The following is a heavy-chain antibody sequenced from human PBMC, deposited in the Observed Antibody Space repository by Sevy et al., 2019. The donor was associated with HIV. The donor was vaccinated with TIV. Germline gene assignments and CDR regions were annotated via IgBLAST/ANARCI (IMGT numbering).Heavy chain of an antibody. CDR3: AREGYYDSSGYQS. CDR2: INPNSGGT. D-gene: IGHD3-22*01. Sequence: ASVKVSCKASGYTFTGYYMHWVRQAPGQGLEWMGRINPNSGGTNYAQKFQGRVTMTRDTSISTAYMELSRLRSDDTAVYYCAREGYYDSSGYQSWGQGTLATISS. V-gene: IGHV1-2*06. CDR1: GYTFTGYY. J-gene: IGHJ5*02.